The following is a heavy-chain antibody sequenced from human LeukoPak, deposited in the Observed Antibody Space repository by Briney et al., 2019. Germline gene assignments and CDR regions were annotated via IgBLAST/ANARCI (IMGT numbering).Heavy chain of an antibody. Sequence: PSQTLSLTCTVSGGSISSGDYYWSWIRQPPGKGLEWIGYIYYSGSTYYNPSLKSRVTISVDTSKNQFSLKLSSVTAADTAVYYCARAQAMITFGGVTLSGMDVWGKGTTVTVSS. CDR2: IYYSGST. J-gene: IGHJ6*04. D-gene: IGHD3-16*01. V-gene: IGHV4-30-4*01. CDR3: ARAQAMITFGGVTLSGMDV. CDR1: GGSISSGDYY.